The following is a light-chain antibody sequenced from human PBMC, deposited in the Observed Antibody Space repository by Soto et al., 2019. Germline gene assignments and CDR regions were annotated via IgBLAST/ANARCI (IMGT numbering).Light chain of an antibody. CDR1: SSNIGSNT. V-gene: IGLV1-44*01. J-gene: IGLJ1*01. Sequence: QSVLTQPPSASGTPGQRVTISCSGSSSNIGSNTVNLYQQLPGTAPKLLIYSNNQRPTGVPDRFSGSKSGTSASLAISGLQSEDEADYYCAAWDDSLNGYVLGTGTKVTVL. CDR3: AAWDDSLNGYV. CDR2: SNN.